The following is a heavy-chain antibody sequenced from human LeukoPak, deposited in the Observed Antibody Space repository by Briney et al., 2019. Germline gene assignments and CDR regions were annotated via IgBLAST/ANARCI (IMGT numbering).Heavy chain of an antibody. V-gene: IGHV3-74*01. D-gene: IGHD3-10*01. CDR1: GFTFSSYW. CDR3: ARDFGSYYFDY. CDR2: INSDGSST. J-gene: IGHJ4*02. Sequence: GGSLRLSCAASGFTFSSYWMHWVRHAPGKGLVWVSRINSDGSSTSYADSVKGRFTISRDNAKNTLYLQMNSLRAEDTAVYYCARDFGSYYFDYWGQGTLVTVSS.